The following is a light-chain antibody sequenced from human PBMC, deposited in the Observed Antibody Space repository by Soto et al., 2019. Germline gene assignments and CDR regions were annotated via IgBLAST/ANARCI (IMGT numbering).Light chain of an antibody. CDR1: QSVSSSY. Sequence: EIGLTQSPGTLSLSPGERATLSCRASQSVSSSYLAWYQQKPGQAPRLLIYGASSRATGIPDRFSGSGSGTDFTLTISGLEPEDSAVYYCQQFDDSVTFGQGTRLEI. CDR3: QQFDDSVT. CDR2: GAS. J-gene: IGKJ5*01. V-gene: IGKV3-20*01.